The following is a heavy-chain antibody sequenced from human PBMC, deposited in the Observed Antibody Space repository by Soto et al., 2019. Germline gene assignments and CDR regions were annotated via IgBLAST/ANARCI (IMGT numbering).Heavy chain of an antibody. D-gene: IGHD2-2*01. CDR3: ARGTIVGPAESGYYFDY. J-gene: IGHJ4*02. Sequence: QVQLVQSGAEVKKPGASVKVSCKASGYTFTSYAMHWVRQAPGQSLEWMGWINAGNGNTKYSQKLQGRVTITRDTSARTAYMDLSRLRSEDTAVYYCARGTIVGPAESGYYFDYWGQGTPVTVSS. V-gene: IGHV1-3*01. CDR1: GYTFTSYA. CDR2: INAGNGNT.